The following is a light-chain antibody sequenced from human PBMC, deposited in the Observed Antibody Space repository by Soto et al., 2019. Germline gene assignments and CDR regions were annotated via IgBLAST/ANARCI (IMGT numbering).Light chain of an antibody. CDR2: GAS. CDR1: QSVSNN. CDR3: QQYGSSPLT. J-gene: IGKJ4*01. V-gene: IGKV3-20*01. Sequence: EIVMTQSPATLSVSPWERATLSCRASQSVSNNFAWYQQKPGQAPRLLIYGASSRATGIPDRFSGSGSGTDFTLTISRLEPEDLAVYYCQQYGSSPLTFGGGTKVDNK.